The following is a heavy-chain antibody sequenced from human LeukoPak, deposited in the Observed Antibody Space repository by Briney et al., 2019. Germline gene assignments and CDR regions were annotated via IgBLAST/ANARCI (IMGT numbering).Heavy chain of an antibody. D-gene: IGHD1-26*01. J-gene: IGHJ3*02. CDR2: IYPGDSTT. CDR1: GYSFTSYC. CDR3: ARPQTIVEGDAFDI. V-gene: IGHV5-51*01. Sequence: GESLKISCKGSGYSFTSYCIAWVRLLPGKGLEWMGIIYPGDSTTTYSPSFQGQVTISADKSISTAYLQWSSLKASDTAMYYCARPQTIVEGDAFDIWGQGTMVTVSS.